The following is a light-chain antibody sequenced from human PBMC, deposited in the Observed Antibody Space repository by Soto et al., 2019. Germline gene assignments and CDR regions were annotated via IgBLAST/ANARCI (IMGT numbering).Light chain of an antibody. CDR3: QHYNDRPLT. CDR2: GAS. CDR1: QSISNN. Sequence: IVMTQSPATLSVSAGERAALSCRASQSISNNLAWYQQKPGQAPRLLIYGASTRATGIPARFSGSGSGTEFTLTISSLQSEDFAVYSCQHYNDRPLTFGGGTKVDIK. J-gene: IGKJ4*01. V-gene: IGKV3-15*01.